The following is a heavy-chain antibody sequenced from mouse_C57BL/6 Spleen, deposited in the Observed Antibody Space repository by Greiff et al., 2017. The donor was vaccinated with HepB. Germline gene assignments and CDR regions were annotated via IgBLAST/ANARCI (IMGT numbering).Heavy chain of an antibody. CDR2: ISSGGSYT. V-gene: IGHV5-6*01. CDR1: GFTFSSYG. CDR3: ASTWDY. J-gene: IGHJ2*01. D-gene: IGHD5-1*01. Sequence: EVKLVESGGDLVKPGGSLKLSCAASGFTFSSYGMSWVRQTPDKRLEWVATISSGGSYTYYPDSVKGRFTISRDNAKNTLYLQMSSLKSEDTAMYYCASTWDYWGQGTTLTVSS.